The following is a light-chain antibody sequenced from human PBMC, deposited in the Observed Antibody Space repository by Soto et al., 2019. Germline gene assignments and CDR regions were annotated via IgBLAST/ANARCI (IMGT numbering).Light chain of an antibody. V-gene: IGKV1-5*03. J-gene: IGKJ3*01. CDR3: QQSFT. CDR1: QSISSW. Sequence: DIQMTQSPSTLSASVGDRVTITCRASQSISSWLAWYQQKPGKAPKLLIYKASTFESGFPSRFSGSGSGTEFTLTSSSLQPEEFASEYGQQSFTFSPVTKVDIK. CDR2: KAS.